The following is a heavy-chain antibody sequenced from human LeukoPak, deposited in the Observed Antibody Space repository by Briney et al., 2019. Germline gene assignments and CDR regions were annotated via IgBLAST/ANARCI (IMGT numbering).Heavy chain of an antibody. D-gene: IGHD1-26*01. CDR1: GYTFTRNW. Sequence: GESLKISCQGSGYTFTRNWIGWVRQMPGKGLEWMGIIYPRDSDTRYNPSFQGQVTISADKSISTAYLQWSSLKASDTAMYYCARRYSGRYEFDYWGQGTLVTVSS. V-gene: IGHV5-51*01. J-gene: IGHJ4*02. CDR3: ARRYSGRYEFDY. CDR2: IYPRDSDT.